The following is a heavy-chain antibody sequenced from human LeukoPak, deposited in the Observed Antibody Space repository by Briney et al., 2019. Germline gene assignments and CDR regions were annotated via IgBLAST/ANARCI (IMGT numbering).Heavy chain of an antibody. V-gene: IGHV3-7*01. Sequence: PPGGSLRLSCAASGFTFSSYWMSWVRQAPGKGLEWVANIKQDGSEKYYVDSVKGRFTISKDNAKNSLYLQMNSLRVEDTAVYYCARVVFPSRVSDYWGQGTLVTVSS. J-gene: IGHJ4*02. D-gene: IGHD2-21*01. CDR3: ARVVFPSRVSDY. CDR1: GFTFSSYW. CDR2: IKQDGSEK.